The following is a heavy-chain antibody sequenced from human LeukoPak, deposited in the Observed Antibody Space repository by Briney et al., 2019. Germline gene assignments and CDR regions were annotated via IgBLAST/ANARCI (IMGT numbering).Heavy chain of an antibody. CDR3: AKGNIEGATIFDY. V-gene: IGHV3-21*01. CDR2: ISSSSSYI. Sequence: PGGSLRLSCAASGFTFSSYSMNWVRQAPGKGLEWVSSISSSSSYIYYADSVKGRFTISRDNAKNSLYLQMNSLRAEDTAVYYCAKGNIEGATIFDYWGQGTLVTVSS. CDR1: GFTFSSYS. D-gene: IGHD1-26*01. J-gene: IGHJ4*02.